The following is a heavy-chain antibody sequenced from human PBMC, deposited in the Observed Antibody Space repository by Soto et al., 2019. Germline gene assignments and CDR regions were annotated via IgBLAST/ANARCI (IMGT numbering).Heavy chain of an antibody. V-gene: IGHV1-69*01. Sequence: QVKLVQSGAEVKKPGSSVKVSCTASGGTFNSYVISWVRQAPGQGLQCMGGIIPMSGKANYARNFQGRVTITADESRSTVYMELSRLRSEDTAVYYCAIGWNDFPHWGQGTLVTVSS. J-gene: IGHJ4*02. CDR2: IIPMSGKA. CDR1: GGTFNSYV. CDR3: AIGWNDFPH. D-gene: IGHD1-1*01.